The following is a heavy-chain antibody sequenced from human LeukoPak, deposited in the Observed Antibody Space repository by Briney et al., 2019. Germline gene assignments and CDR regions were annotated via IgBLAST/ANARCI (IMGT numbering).Heavy chain of an antibody. D-gene: IGHD3-9*01. CDR3: AAVVRRLRYFDWL. J-gene: IGHJ3*01. CDR2: IVVGSGNT. CDR1: GYTFTGYS. V-gene: IGHV1-58*02. Sequence: GASVKVSCKVSGYTFTGYSMHWVRQAPGQGLEWMGWIVVGSGNTNYAQKFQERVTITRDMSTSTAYMELSSLRSEDTAVYYCAAVVRRLRYFDWLWGQGTMVTVSS.